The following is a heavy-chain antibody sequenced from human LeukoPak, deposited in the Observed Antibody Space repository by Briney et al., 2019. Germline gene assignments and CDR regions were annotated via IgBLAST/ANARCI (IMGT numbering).Heavy chain of an antibody. CDR1: GFTFSSYG. CDR2: ISYDGSNK. V-gene: IGHV3-30*18. Sequence: PGGSLRLSCAASGFTFSSYGMHWVRQAPGKGLEWVAVISYDGSNKYYADSVKGRFTISRDNSKNTLYLQMNSLRAEDTAVYYCAKAKGSFYGDYYFDYWGQGTLVTVSS. D-gene: IGHD4-17*01. J-gene: IGHJ4*02. CDR3: AKAKGSFYGDYYFDY.